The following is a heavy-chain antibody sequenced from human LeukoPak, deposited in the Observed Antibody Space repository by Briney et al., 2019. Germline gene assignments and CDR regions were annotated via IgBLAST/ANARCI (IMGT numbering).Heavy chain of an antibody. V-gene: IGHV3-7*01. D-gene: IGHD4-23*01. CDR1: GFTFSSAW. CDR2: IRQDGSEK. J-gene: IGHJ4*02. CDR3: SFFDSRLVGVNENC. Sequence: PGGSLRLSCVASGFTFSSAWMHWVRQAPGKGLEWVANIRQDGSEKYYVDSVKGRFTISGDNAKNSLYLQMNSLRAEDTAVYYCSFFDSRLVGVNENCWGQGTLVTVSS.